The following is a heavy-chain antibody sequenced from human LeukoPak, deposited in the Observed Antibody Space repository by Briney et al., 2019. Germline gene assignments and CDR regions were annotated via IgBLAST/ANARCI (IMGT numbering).Heavy chain of an antibody. Sequence: PETLSLTCAVYGGSFSGYYWSWIRQPPGKGLEWIGEINHSGSTNYNPSLKSRVTISVDTSKNQFSLKLSSVTAADTAVYYCASAPYYYDSSGCDYWGQGTLVTVSS. CDR1: GGSFSGYY. J-gene: IGHJ4*02. V-gene: IGHV4-34*01. CDR3: ASAPYYYDSSGCDY. D-gene: IGHD3-22*01. CDR2: INHSGST.